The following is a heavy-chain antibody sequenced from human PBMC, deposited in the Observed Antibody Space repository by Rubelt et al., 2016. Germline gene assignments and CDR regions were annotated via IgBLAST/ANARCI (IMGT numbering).Heavy chain of an antibody. V-gene: IGHV4-34*01. J-gene: IGHJ4*02. CDR3: ARGNGSPPLDY. CDR2: INHSGST. D-gene: IGHD6-13*01. Sequence: QVQLQQWGAGLLKPSETLSLTCAVYGGSFSGYYWSWIRQPPGKGLEWIGEINHSGSTNYNPSLKSRVTISVDTSKNQSSLKLSAVTAADTAVYYCARGNGSPPLDYWGQGTLVTVSS. CDR1: GGSFSGYY.